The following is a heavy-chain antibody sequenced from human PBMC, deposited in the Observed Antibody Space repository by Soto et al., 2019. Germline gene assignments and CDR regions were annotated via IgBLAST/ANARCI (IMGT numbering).Heavy chain of an antibody. CDR3: ARSYCTGGNCYIRQFDY. D-gene: IGHD2-15*01. Sequence: PGESLKISCKGSGYPFTTYWIGWVLQMPGKGLEWMGIIYPDDSDTRYSPSFQGQVTISADKSISTAYLQWSSLKASDTAIYYCARSYCTGGNCYIRQFDYWGQGTLVTVSS. CDR1: GYPFTTYW. J-gene: IGHJ4*01. CDR2: IYPDDSDT. V-gene: IGHV5-51*01.